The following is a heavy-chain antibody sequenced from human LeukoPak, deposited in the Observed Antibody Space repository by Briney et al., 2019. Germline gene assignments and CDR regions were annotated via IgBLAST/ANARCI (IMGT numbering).Heavy chain of an antibody. CDR2: IWYDGSNK. V-gene: IGHV3-33*01. CDR1: GFTFRSYG. J-gene: IGHJ4*02. CDR3: ARELPPLEKYYFDY. Sequence: GGSLRLSCAASGFTFRSYGMHWVRQAPGKGLQWVAVIWYDGSNKYYADSVKGRSTISRDNSKNTLSLQMNSLRAEDTAVYYCARELPPLEKYYFDYWGQGTLVTVSS. D-gene: IGHD3-3*01.